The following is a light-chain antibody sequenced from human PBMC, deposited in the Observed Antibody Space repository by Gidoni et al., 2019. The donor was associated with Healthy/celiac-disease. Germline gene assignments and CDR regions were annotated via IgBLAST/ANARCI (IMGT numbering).Light chain of an antibody. J-gene: IGKJ5*01. CDR1: QSVSSN. V-gene: IGKV3-15*01. Sequence: EIGMTQSPATLSVSPGERATLSCRASQSVSSNLAWYQQKPVQAPRLLIYGASTRATGIPARFSGSVSGTEFTLTISSLQSEDFAVYYCQQYNNWPPITFGQGTRLEIK. CDR2: GAS. CDR3: QQYNNWPPIT.